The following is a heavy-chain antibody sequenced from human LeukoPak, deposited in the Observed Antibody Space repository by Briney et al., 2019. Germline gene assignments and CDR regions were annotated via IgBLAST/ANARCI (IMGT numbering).Heavy chain of an antibody. CDR3: AKMLGGTVLLWFGELEFDY. Sequence: PGSSLRLSCAASGFTFSSYGMHCVRQAPGRGLEGVAVISYDGSNKYYADSVKGRFTISRDNSKNTLYLQMNSLRAEDTAVYYCAKMLGGTVLLWFGELEFDYWGQGTLVTVSS. V-gene: IGHV3-30*18. CDR1: GFTFSSYG. CDR2: ISYDGSNK. D-gene: IGHD3-10*01. J-gene: IGHJ4*02.